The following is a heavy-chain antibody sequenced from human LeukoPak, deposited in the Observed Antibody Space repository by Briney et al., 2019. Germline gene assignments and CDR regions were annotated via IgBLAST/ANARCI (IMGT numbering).Heavy chain of an antibody. CDR3: ARAFLVRDYFDY. J-gene: IGHJ4*02. V-gene: IGHV1-24*01. CDR2: FDPEDGET. D-gene: IGHD3-3*01. CDR1: GYTLTELS. Sequence: EASVKVSCKVSGYTLTELSMHWVRQAPGKGLEWMGGFDPEDGETIYAQKFQGRVTMTEDTSTDTAYMELSSLRSEDTAVYYCARAFLVRDYFDYWGQGTLVTVSS.